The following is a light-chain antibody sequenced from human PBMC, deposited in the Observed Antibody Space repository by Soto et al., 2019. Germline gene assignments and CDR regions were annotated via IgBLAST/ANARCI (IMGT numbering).Light chain of an antibody. CDR2: EGT. J-gene: IGLJ3*02. CDR1: SSDVGTYNL. V-gene: IGLV2-23*01. CDR3: CSYAGSSTWV. Sequence: QSALTQPASVSGSPGPSITISCTGTSSDVGTYNLVSWYQHYPGKAPKLMIYEGTKRPSGISNRFSASKSGSTASLTISGLQAEDEGDYYCCSYAGSSTWVFGGGTKLTVL.